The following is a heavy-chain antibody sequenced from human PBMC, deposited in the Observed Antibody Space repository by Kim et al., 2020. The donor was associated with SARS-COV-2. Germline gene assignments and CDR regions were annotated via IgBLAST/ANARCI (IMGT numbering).Heavy chain of an antibody. Sequence: SETLSLTCTVSGGSISSSSYYWGWIRQPPGKGLEWIGSIYYSGSTYYNPSLKSRVTISVDTSKNQFSLKLSSVTAADTAVYYCARLNTVTTGSLYYYYGMDVWGQGTTVTVSS. V-gene: IGHV4-39*01. D-gene: IGHD4-17*01. CDR1: GGSISSSSYY. J-gene: IGHJ6*02. CDR3: ARLNTVTTGSLYYYYGMDV. CDR2: IYYSGST.